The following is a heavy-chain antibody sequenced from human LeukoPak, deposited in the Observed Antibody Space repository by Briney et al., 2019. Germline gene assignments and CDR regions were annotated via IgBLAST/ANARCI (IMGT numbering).Heavy chain of an antibody. CDR2: ISYDGSNK. CDR3: ARVRGYYFDY. V-gene: IGHV3-30-3*01. Sequence: GGSLRLSCAASGFTFSSYAMHWVRQAPGKGLEWVAVISYDGSNKYYADSVKGRFTIPRDNSKNTLYLQMNSLRAEDTAVYYCARVRGYYFDYWGQGTLVTVSS. J-gene: IGHJ4*02. CDR1: GFTFSSYA.